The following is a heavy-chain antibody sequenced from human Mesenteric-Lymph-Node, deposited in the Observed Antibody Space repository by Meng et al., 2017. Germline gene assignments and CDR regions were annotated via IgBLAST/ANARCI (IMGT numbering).Heavy chain of an antibody. J-gene: IGHJ4*02. Sequence: GESLKISCAASGFTFSSYAMSWVRQAPGKGLEWVSAISGSGGSTYYADSVKGRFTISRDNSKNTLYLQMNSLRAEDTAVYYCAKVGWYCSGGSCYSGTFDYWGQGTLVTVSS. CDR2: ISGSGGST. D-gene: IGHD2-15*01. CDR1: GFTFSSYA. V-gene: IGHV3-23*01. CDR3: AKVGWYCSGGSCYSGTFDY.